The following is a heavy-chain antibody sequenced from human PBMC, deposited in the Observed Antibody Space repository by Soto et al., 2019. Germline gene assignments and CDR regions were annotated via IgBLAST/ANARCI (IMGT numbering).Heavy chain of an antibody. V-gene: IGHV4-4*02. CDR2: VHHRGTH. J-gene: IGHJ4*02. Sequence: QVRLQESGPGLVKPSETLSLTCAVSGGSISRSNWWSWVRQPPGKGLAWIGEVHHRGTHHYNPSLQSRLSISVAKSSTPFPLDLPSVTSAYTALYYCVTNGASTTQEFCFHYWGQGILVTFAS. CDR3: VTNGASTTQEFCFHY. CDR1: GGSISRSNW. D-gene: IGHD1-26*01.